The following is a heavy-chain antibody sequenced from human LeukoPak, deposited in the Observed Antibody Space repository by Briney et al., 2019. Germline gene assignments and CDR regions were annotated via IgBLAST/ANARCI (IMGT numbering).Heavy chain of an antibody. D-gene: IGHD1-1*01. Sequence: ASVKVSCKAPGYTFTSYYMHWVRQAPGQGLEWMGIINPSGGSTSYAQKFQGRVTMTRDMSTSTVYMELSSLRSEDTAVYYCAREDGNWNQNNWFDPWGQGTLVTVSS. CDR2: INPSGGST. J-gene: IGHJ5*02. CDR1: GYTFTSYY. CDR3: AREDGNWNQNNWFDP. V-gene: IGHV1-46*01.